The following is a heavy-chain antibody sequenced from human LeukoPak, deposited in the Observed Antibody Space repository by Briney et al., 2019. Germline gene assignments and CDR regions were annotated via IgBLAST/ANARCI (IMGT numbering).Heavy chain of an antibody. CDR1: GYSFTDSY. CDR2: INPNSGGT. CDR3: ARADRLHGGPYLIGP. Sequence: ASVKVSCKTSGYSFTDSYMHWVRQAPGQGLEWMGWINPNSGGTSAAQKFQGRVTMTRDTSITTVYMEVSWLTSDDTAIYYCARADRLHGGPYLIGPWGQGTLVTVSS. J-gene: IGHJ5*02. V-gene: IGHV1-2*02. D-gene: IGHD2-21*01.